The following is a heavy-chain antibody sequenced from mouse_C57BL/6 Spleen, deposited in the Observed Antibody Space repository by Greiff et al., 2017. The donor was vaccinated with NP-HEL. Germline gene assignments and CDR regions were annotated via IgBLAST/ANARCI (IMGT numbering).Heavy chain of an antibody. CDR3: ARSYDYPLYAMDY. D-gene: IGHD2-4*01. Sequence: QVQLQQPGAELVKPGASLKMSCKASGYTFTSYWITWVKQRPGQGLEWIGDIYPGSGSTNYNEKFKSKATLTVDTSSSTAYMQLSSLTSEDSAVYYCARSYDYPLYAMDYWGQGTSVTVSS. CDR2: IYPGSGST. V-gene: IGHV1-55*01. J-gene: IGHJ4*01. CDR1: GYTFTSYW.